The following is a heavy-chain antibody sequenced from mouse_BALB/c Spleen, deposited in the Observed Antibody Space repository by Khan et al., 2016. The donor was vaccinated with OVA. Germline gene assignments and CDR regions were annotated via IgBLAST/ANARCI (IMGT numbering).Heavy chain of an antibody. CDR3: ARQPYDDYTIMDY. D-gene: IGHD2-4*01. V-gene: IGHV2-6-1*01. CDR1: GFSLTNYG. Sequence: VQLKESGPGLVAPSQSLSITCTISGFSLTNYGVHWIRQPPGKGLEWLVVIWSDGSTTYNSALISRLTITKDNSTSQAFLQMNSLQTNDTAINFCARQPYDDYTIMDYWGQGTSVTVSS. CDR2: IWSDGST. J-gene: IGHJ4*01.